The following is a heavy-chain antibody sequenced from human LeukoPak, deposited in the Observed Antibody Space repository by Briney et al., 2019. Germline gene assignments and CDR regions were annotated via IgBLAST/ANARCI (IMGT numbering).Heavy chain of an antibody. Sequence: GGSLRLSCAASGFTFSSYGMHWVRQAPGKGLEWVAVISYDGSNKYYADSVKGRFTISRDNSKNTLYLQMNSLRAEDTAVYYCAKYDSSGYSPSDYWGQGTLVTVSS. V-gene: IGHV3-30*18. CDR2: ISYDGSNK. J-gene: IGHJ4*02. D-gene: IGHD3-22*01. CDR1: GFTFSSYG. CDR3: AKYDSSGYSPSDY.